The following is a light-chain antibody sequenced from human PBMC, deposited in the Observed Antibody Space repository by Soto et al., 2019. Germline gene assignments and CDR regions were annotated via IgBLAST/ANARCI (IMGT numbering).Light chain of an antibody. Sequence: AIQVTQSPSSLSASVGDRVTITCRTSQGIRSALGWYQQKPGKVPKLLIYAASTLQSGVPSRFSGSGSGTDFTLTISCLQSEDFATYYCQQYYSYPPTFGQGTKWIS. J-gene: IGKJ1*01. CDR1: QGIRSA. CDR2: AAS. V-gene: IGKV1-13*02. CDR3: QQYYSYPPT.